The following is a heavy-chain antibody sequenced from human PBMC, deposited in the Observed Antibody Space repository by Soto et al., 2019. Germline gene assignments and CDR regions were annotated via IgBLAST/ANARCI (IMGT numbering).Heavy chain of an antibody. Sequence: GESLKISCKGSGYSFTSYWIGWVRQMPGKSLEWMGIIYPGDSDTRYSPSFQGQVTISADKSISTAYLQWSSLKASDTAMYYCARHAGEPLYPLWFGEGFDPWGQGTLVTVSS. CDR2: IYPGDSDT. V-gene: IGHV5-51*01. J-gene: IGHJ5*02. CDR1: GYSFTSYW. CDR3: ARHAGEPLYPLWFGEGFDP. D-gene: IGHD3-10*01.